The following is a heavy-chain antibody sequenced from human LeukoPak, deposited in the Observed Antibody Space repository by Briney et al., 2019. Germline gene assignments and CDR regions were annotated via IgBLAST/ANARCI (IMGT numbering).Heavy chain of an antibody. CDR2: IYYSGST. CDR3: ARMTGQFGY. Sequence: SETLSLTCTVSGGSISSYYWSWIRQPPGKGLEWIGYIYYSGSTDYNPSLKSRVTISVDTSKKHFSLKLSSVTAADTAVYYCARMTGQFGYWGQGILVTVSS. V-gene: IGHV4-59*08. D-gene: IGHD3-9*01. CDR1: GGSISSYY. J-gene: IGHJ4*02.